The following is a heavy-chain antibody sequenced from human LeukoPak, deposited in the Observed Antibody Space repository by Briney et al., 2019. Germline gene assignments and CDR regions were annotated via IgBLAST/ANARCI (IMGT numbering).Heavy chain of an antibody. CDR3: AAISEYRCWFYPLYSYFMDV. Sequence: AGGSLRLSCAASGFTFRDYYMGWIRQAPGKGLQWVSYISGSSTTIYYADSVKGRFTISRDNAKNSLYLQMNSLRAEDTAVYFCAAISEYRCWFYPLYSYFMDVWGKGTPVTVSS. D-gene: IGHD6-6*01. CDR2: ISGSSTTI. J-gene: IGHJ6*03. CDR1: GFTFRDYY. V-gene: IGHV3-11*01.